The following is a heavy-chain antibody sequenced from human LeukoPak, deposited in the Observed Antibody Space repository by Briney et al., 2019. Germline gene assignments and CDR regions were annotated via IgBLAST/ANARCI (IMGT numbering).Heavy chain of an antibody. D-gene: IGHD3-22*01. Sequence: GGSLRLSCAASGFTFSSYAMSWVRQAPGKGLEWVSAISGSGGSTYYADSVKGRFTISRDNSKSTLYLQMNSLRAEDTAVYYCAKDSSGSYDAFDIWGQGTMVTVSS. J-gene: IGHJ3*02. V-gene: IGHV3-23*01. CDR3: AKDSSGSYDAFDI. CDR2: ISGSGGST. CDR1: GFTFSSYA.